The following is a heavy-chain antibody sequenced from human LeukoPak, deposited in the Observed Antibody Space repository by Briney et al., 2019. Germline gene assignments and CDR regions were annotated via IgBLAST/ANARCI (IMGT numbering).Heavy chain of an antibody. V-gene: IGHV4-4*07. CDR2: IHTSGST. CDR1: GGSISSYY. Sequence: SETLSLTCTVSGGSISSYYWSWIRQPAGKGLEWIGRIHTSGSTNYNPSLKSRVTMSVDTSKNQFSLKLSSVTAADTAVYYCAGEGYDSSGYYYVLYFDYWGQGTLVTVSS. J-gene: IGHJ4*02. CDR3: AGEGYDSSGYYYVLYFDY. D-gene: IGHD3-22*01.